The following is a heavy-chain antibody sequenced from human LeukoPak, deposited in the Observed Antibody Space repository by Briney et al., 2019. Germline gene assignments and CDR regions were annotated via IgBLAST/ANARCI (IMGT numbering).Heavy chain of an antibody. CDR2: IIPILGIA. J-gene: IGHJ3*02. V-gene: IGHV1-69*04. Sequence: GSSVKVSCKASGGTFSSYAISWVRQAPGQGLEWMGRIIPILGIANYAQKFQGRVTITADKSTSTAYMELSSLRSEDTAVYYCARGLYYYDSSGSLDAFDIWGQGTMVTVSS. CDR3: ARGLYYYDSSGSLDAFDI. CDR1: GGTFSSYA. D-gene: IGHD3-22*01.